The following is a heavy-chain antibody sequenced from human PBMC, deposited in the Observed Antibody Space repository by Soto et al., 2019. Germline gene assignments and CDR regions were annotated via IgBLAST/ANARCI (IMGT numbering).Heavy chain of an antibody. V-gene: IGHV4-34*01. CDR2: INHSGST. J-gene: IGHJ4*02. D-gene: IGHD6-19*01. CDR3: ARATALADPFDY. Sequence: PSETLSLTCAVYGGSFSGYYWSWIRQPPGKGLEWIGEINHSGSTNYNPSLKTRVTMSVDTSKSQFSLKLSSVTAADTAVYYCARATALADPFDYWGQGTLVTVSS. CDR1: GGSFSGYY.